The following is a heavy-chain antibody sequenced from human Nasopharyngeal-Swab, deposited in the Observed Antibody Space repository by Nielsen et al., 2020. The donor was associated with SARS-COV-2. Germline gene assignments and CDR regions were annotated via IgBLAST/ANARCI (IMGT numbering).Heavy chain of an antibody. V-gene: IGHV4-59*08. D-gene: IGHD6-19*01. J-gene: IGHJ4*02. Sequence: RQAPGKGLERIGYIYYSGSTNYNPSLKRRVTISVDTSKNQFSLKLSSVTAADTAVYYCARGDSSGWAFDYWGQGTLVTVSS. CDR2: IYYSGST. CDR3: ARGDSSGWAFDY.